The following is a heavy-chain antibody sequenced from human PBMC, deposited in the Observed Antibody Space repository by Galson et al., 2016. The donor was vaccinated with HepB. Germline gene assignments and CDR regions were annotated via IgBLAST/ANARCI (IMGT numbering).Heavy chain of an antibody. D-gene: IGHD6-19*01. Sequence: SLRLSCAASDFTVSRSHMTWVRRAPGRGLEWVSIIYAGGSTYYLDAVKGRFTISRDSSNNSLYLQMNSLRVDDTAVYFCARVANWDSSEWRRVVDPWGQGTLVTASS. J-gene: IGHJ5*02. V-gene: IGHV3-53*01. CDR1: DFTVSRSH. CDR2: IYAGGST. CDR3: ARVANWDSSEWRRVVDP.